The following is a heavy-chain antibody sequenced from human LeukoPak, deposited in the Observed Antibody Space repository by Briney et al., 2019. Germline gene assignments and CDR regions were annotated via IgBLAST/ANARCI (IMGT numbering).Heavy chain of an antibody. CDR1: GFTVSSNY. V-gene: IGHV3-66*01. CDR3: ARGGVYSSGWYVYY. D-gene: IGHD6-19*01. CDR2: INSGGST. J-gene: IGHJ4*02. Sequence: GGSLRLSCATSGFTVSSNYMSWVRQAPGKGLDWVSVINSGGSTYYDDSVKGRFTISRDSSKNTLYLQKNSLRAEDTAVYYCARGGVYSSGWYVYYWGQRTLVTVSS.